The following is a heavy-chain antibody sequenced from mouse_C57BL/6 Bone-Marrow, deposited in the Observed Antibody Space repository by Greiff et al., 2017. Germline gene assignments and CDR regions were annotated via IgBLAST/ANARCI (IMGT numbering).Heavy chain of an antibody. Sequence: VKLVESGAELVKPGASVKLSCKASGYTFTDYTIHWVKQRPGKGLEWIGWFYPGSGSIKYNEKFKDKDTLTANKYSSTFSMELSSMTSEDSAVYVWARDEDHYYYGSSYPYDFGDWGQGITVTVAS. CDR3: ARDEDHYYYGSSYPYDFGD. D-gene: IGHD1-1*01. V-gene: IGHV1-62-2*01. CDR2: FYPGSGSI. J-gene: IGHJ2*01. CDR1: GYTFTDYT.